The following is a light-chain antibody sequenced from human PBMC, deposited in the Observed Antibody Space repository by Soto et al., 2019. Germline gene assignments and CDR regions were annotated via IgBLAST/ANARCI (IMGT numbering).Light chain of an antibody. V-gene: IGLV4-69*01. CDR2: LHSDGSH. CDR1: SGHSSYT. CDR3: QTWGTGIRV. Sequence: QPVLTQSPSASASLGASVKLTCTLSSGHSSYTIAWHQQQPEKGPRYLMKLHSDGSHSKGDGIPDRFSGSSSGSERFLTISSLQSVDEADYYCQTWGTGIRVFGGGTKLTVL. J-gene: IGLJ3*02.